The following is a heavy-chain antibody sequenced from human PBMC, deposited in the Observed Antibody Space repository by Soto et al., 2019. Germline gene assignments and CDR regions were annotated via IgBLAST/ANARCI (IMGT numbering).Heavy chain of an antibody. D-gene: IGHD2-8*01. CDR2: ISFHGGDK. CDR1: GFSFSSSD. V-gene: IGHV3-30*03. CDR3: ARSVHTPMLTRPWYFDL. Sequence: QVQLVESGGGVVQPGRSLRLSCAASGFSFSSSDLHWVRQAPGKGLEWVAVISFHGGDKNYGDSVKGRFAISRDASKNTLYLQMDSLRAEDTAIYYCARSVHTPMLTRPWYFDLWGRGTQVTVSS. J-gene: IGHJ2*01.